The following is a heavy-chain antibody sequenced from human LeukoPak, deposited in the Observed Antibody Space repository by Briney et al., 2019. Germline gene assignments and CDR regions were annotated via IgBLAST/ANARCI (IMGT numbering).Heavy chain of an antibody. CDR1: GGSISSYY. V-gene: IGHV4-59*01. CDR3: ARVGYSSYYYYMDV. J-gene: IGHJ6*03. D-gene: IGHD5-18*01. Sequence: SXTLSLTCTVSGGSISSYYWSWIRQPPGKGVEWIGFFYYTVSTNSNPSLKSRVTISVHTSKNQFSLKLSSVTAADTAVYYCARVGYSSYYYYMDVWGKGTTVTVSS. CDR2: FYYTVST.